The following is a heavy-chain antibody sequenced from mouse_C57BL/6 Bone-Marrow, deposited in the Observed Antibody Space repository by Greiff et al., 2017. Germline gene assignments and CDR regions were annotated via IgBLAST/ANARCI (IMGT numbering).Heavy chain of an antibody. CDR3: ARERGYGSFFFAY. J-gene: IGHJ3*01. CDR2: INPGSGGT. V-gene: IGHV1-54*01. Sequence: QVQLQQSGAELVRPGTSVKVSCKASGYAFTNSLIEWVKQRPGQGLEWIGVINPGSGGTNYNEKFKGKATLTADKSSSTAYMQRSSLTSEDSAVYFCARERGYGSFFFAYWGQGTLVTVSA. CDR1: GYAFTNSL. D-gene: IGHD1-1*01.